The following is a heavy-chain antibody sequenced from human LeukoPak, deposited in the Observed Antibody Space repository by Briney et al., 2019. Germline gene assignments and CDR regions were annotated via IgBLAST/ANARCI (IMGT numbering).Heavy chain of an antibody. V-gene: IGHV3-49*03. CDR3: TRDLGRWLQSLGGY. CDR1: GFTFGYYA. CDR2: IRSKAYGGTT. Sequence: PGGSLRLSCTASGFTFGYYAMSWFRQAPGKGLEWVGFIRSKAYGGTTEYAASVKGRFTISRDDSKSIAYLQMNSLKTEDTAVYYCTRDLGRWLQSLGGYWGQGTLVTVSS. D-gene: IGHD5-24*01. J-gene: IGHJ4*02.